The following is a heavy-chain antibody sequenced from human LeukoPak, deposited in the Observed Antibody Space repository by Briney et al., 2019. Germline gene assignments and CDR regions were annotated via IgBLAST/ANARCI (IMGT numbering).Heavy chain of an antibody. CDR3: AKDYGAYYYGMDV. CDR2: VSFDGSYK. D-gene: IGHD3-10*01. J-gene: IGHJ6*02. Sequence: GGSLRLSCAASRFTFTTYAFHWVRRAPGKGLEWVAVVSFDGSYKYYGDSVKGRFTISRDNSKYTLSLQMNSLRTEDTAVYYCAKDYGAYYYGMDVWGQGTTVTVSS. V-gene: IGHV3-30*18. CDR1: RFTFTTYA.